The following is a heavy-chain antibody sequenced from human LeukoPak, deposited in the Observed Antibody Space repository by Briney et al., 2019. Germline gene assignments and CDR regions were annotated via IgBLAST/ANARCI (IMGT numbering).Heavy chain of an antibody. CDR2: INHSGST. CDR1: GGSFSGYY. D-gene: IGHD6-6*01. J-gene: IGHJ1*01. V-gene: IGHV4-34*01. Sequence: KPSETLSLTCAVYGGSFSGYYWSWIRQPPGKGLEWIGEINHSGSTNYNPSLKSRVTISVDTSKNQFSLKLSSVTAADTAVYYCAIPMSQYSCSSRRALHSQQYFQHWGQGTLVTVSS. CDR3: AIPMSQYSCSSRRALHSQQYFQH.